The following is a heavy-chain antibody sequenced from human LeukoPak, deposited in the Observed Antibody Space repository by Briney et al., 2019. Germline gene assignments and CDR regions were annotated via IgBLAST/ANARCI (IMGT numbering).Heavy chain of an antibody. V-gene: IGHV1-24*01. CDR1: GYTLTELS. CDR2: SDPEDGET. J-gene: IGHJ5*02. D-gene: IGHD2-15*01. Sequence: GASVKVSCKVSGYTLTELSMHWVRQAPGKGLEWMGGSDPEDGETIYAQKFQGRVTMTEDTSTDTAYMELSSLRSEDTAVYYCATAPIVAATSPWFDPWGQGTLVTVSS. CDR3: ATAPIVAATSPWFDP.